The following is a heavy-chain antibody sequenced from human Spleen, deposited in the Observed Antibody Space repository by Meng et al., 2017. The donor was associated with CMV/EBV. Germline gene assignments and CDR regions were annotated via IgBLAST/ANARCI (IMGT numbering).Heavy chain of an antibody. J-gene: IGHJ5*02. CDR1: GGSFSGYY. CDR3: ARGLVDIVVVPAAFDP. D-gene: IGHD2-2*03. Sequence: YGGSFSGYYWSGIRQPPGKGLEWIGEINHSGSTNYNPSLKSRVTISVDTSKNQFSLKLSSVTAADTAVYYCARGLVDIVVVPAAFDPWGQGTLVTVSS. V-gene: IGHV4-34*01. CDR2: INHSGST.